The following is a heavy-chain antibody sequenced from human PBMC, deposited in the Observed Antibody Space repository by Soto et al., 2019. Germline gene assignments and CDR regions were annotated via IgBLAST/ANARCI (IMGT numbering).Heavy chain of an antibody. CDR1: SGSISSSNW. V-gene: IGHV4-4*02. CDR2: IYHSGST. Sequence: PSETLSLTCAVSSGSISSSNWWSWVRQPPGKGLEWIGEIYHSGSTNYNPSLKSRVTISVDKSKNQFSLKLSSVTAADTAVYYCAIKSDMHYDYIWGSYRQDDAFDIWGQGTMVTVSS. D-gene: IGHD3-16*02. J-gene: IGHJ3*02. CDR3: AIKSDMHYDYIWGSYRQDDAFDI.